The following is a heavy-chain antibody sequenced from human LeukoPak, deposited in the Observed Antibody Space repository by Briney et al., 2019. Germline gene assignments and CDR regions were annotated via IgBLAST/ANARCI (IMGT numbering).Heavy chain of an antibody. D-gene: IGHD1-26*01. Sequence: GGTLRLSCAASGFTFSSYGMNWVRQAPGKGLEWVSALSGGGDTTYYADSVKGRFTTSRDNAKNSLYLQMNSLRAEDTAVYYCARGHSGSYPRRFDYWGQGTLVTVSS. CDR1: GFTFSSYG. V-gene: IGHV3-23*01. J-gene: IGHJ4*02. CDR3: ARGHSGSYPRRFDY. CDR2: LSGGGDTT.